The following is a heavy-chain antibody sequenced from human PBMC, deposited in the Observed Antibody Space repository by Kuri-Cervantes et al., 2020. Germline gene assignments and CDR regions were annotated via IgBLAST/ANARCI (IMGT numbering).Heavy chain of an antibody. CDR2: ISWISGSI. CDR1: VFTFDDYA. Sequence: LSLTFAASVFTFDDYAMHWVRQAPGKGLEWVSGISWISGSIGYADSVKGRFTISRDNAKNSLYLQMNSLRAEDTAVYYCARTRYCSSTSCYRAPIYYWGQGTLVTVSS. CDR3: ARTRYCSSTSCYRAPIYY. V-gene: IGHV3-9*01. J-gene: IGHJ4*02. D-gene: IGHD2-2*01.